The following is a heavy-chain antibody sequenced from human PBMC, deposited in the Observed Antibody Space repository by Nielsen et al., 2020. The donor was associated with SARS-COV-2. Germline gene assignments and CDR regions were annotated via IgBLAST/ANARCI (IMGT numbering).Heavy chain of an antibody. V-gene: IGHV3-33*01. Sequence: GESLKISCAASGFTFSSYGMHWVRQAPGKGLEWVAVIWYDGSNKYYADSVKGRFTISRDNSKNSLYLQMNSLRAEDTAVYYCARWWQQLTLPGTDAFDIWGQGTMVTVSS. CDR1: GFTFSSYG. J-gene: IGHJ3*02. CDR2: IWYDGSNK. D-gene: IGHD6-13*01. CDR3: ARWWQQLTLPGTDAFDI.